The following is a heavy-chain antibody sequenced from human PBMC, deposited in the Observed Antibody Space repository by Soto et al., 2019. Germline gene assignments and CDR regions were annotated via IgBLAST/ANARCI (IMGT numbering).Heavy chain of an antibody. CDR2: IKQDGSEK. Sequence: EVQLVESGGGLVQPGGSLRLSCAASGFTFSSYWMSWVRQAPGKGLEWVANIKQDGSEKYYVDSVKGRFTISRDNAKNSLYLQMNRLRAEDTAVYYCASRDITMVRGVYYYYDMDVWGQGTTVTVSS. V-gene: IGHV3-7*05. CDR3: ASRDITMVRGVYYYYDMDV. D-gene: IGHD3-10*01. CDR1: GFTFSSYW. J-gene: IGHJ6*02.